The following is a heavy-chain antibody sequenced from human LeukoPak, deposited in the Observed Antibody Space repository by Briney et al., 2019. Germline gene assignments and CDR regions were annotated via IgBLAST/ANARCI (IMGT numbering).Heavy chain of an antibody. V-gene: IGHV1-2*02. D-gene: IGHD2-2*02. J-gene: IGHJ3*02. Sequence: ASVKVSCKASGYTFTGYYMHWVRQAPGQGLEWMGWINPNSGGTNYAQKFQGRVTMTRDTSISTAYMELSRLRSDDTAVYYCARVFSYGYCSSTSCYTGAFDIWGQGTMVTVSS. CDR1: GYTFTGYY. CDR2: INPNSGGT. CDR3: ARVFSYGYCSSTSCYTGAFDI.